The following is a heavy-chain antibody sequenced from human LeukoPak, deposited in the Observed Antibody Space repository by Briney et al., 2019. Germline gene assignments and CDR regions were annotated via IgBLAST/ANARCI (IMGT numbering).Heavy chain of an antibody. J-gene: IGHJ5*02. Sequence: ASVKVSCKASGYTFTSYGISWVRQAPGQGLEWMGWISAYNGNTNYAQKLQGRVTMTTDTSTSTAYMELRSLRSDDTAVYYCAREGIANYDFWSAPNWFDPWGQGTLVTVSS. CDR2: ISAYNGNT. V-gene: IGHV1-18*01. D-gene: IGHD3-3*01. CDR1: GYTFTSYG. CDR3: AREGIANYDFWSAPNWFDP.